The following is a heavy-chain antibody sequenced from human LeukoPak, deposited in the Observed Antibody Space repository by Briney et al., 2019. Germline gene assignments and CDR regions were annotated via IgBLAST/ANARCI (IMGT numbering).Heavy chain of an antibody. J-gene: IGHJ4*02. CDR1: GGSISSSNNY. V-gene: IGHV4-39*07. CDR2: INYSGST. CDR3: ARGVLSWYRWYFDY. D-gene: IGHD6-13*01. Sequence: KPSETLSLTCTVSGGSISSSNNYWGWIRQPPGKGPEWIGSINYSGSTHYTSSLKSRVSISVDTSKNQFFLKLSSVTAADTAVYYCARGVLSWYRWYFDYWGQGTLVTVSS.